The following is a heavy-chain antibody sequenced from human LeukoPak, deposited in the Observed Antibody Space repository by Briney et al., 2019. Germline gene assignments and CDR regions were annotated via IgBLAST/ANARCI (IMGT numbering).Heavy chain of an antibody. CDR2: INHSGST. CDR3: TRVAAAGFFDY. V-gene: IGHV4-34*01. Sequence: SETLSLTCAVYGGSFSGYYWSWIRQPPGKGLEWIGEINHSGSTNYNPSLKSRVTISVDTSKNQFSLKLSSVTAADTAVYYCTRVAAAGFFDYWGQGTLVTVSS. D-gene: IGHD6-13*01. J-gene: IGHJ4*02. CDR1: GGSFSGYY.